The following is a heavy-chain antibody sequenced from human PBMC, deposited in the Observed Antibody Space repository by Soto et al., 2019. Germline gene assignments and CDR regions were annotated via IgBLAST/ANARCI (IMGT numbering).Heavy chain of an antibody. V-gene: IGHV1-69*01. J-gene: IGHJ6*02. CDR1: GGIFTNNA. Sequence: QVQVVQSGAEVKKPGSSVKVSCKVSGGIFTNNAISWVRQAPGQGLEWLGGVIPLFETAYYAQIFRGRLMISADGATTTAYMELSGLTSADTAVYFCATGGHNDGYNFYHGMDVWGQGTTVTVS. D-gene: IGHD5-18*01. CDR2: VIPLFETA. CDR3: ATGGHNDGYNFYHGMDV.